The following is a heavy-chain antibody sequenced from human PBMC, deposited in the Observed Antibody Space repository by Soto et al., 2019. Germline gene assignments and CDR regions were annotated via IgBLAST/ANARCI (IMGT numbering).Heavy chain of an antibody. CDR1: GFTFSTYA. CDR3: VKGYWKGDV. D-gene: IGHD1-1*01. Sequence: EVQLLESGGGLVQPGGSLRLSCAASGFTFSTYAMNWVRQAPGNGLEWVSAISGSGGSIHYADSVKGRFTISRDNSKNALYLQMNILRDRDTAVYHCVKGYWKGDVWGQGTTVTVYS. J-gene: IGHJ6*02. V-gene: IGHV3-23*01. CDR2: ISGSGGSI.